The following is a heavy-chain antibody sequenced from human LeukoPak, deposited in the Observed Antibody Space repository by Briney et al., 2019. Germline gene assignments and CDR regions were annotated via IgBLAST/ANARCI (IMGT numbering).Heavy chain of an antibody. J-gene: IGHJ4*02. D-gene: IGHD3-3*01. CDR3: ARGYDFWSGYYH. Sequence: APVKVSCKASGYTFTSYDINWVRQATGQGLEWMGWMNPNSGNTGYAQKFQGRVTMTRNTSISTAYMELSSLRSEDTAVYYCARGYDFWSGYYHWGQGTLVTVSS. CDR2: MNPNSGNT. CDR1: GYTFTSYD. V-gene: IGHV1-8*01.